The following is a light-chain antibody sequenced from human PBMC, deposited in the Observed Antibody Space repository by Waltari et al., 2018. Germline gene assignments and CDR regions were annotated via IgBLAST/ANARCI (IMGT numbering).Light chain of an antibody. CDR1: SSHIGSNY. CDR2: RNN. J-gene: IGLJ1*01. Sequence: QSVLTQPPSASGTPGQRVTIPCSGSSSHIGSNYVYWYQQLPGPAPKLLIYRNNQRPSGVPDRFSGSKSGTSASLAISGLRSEDEADYYCAAWDDSLSAYVFGTGTKVTVL. V-gene: IGLV1-47*01. CDR3: AAWDDSLSAYV.